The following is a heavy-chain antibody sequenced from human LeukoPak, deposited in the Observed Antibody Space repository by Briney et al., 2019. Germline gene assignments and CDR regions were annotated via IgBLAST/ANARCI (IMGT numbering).Heavy chain of an antibody. V-gene: IGHV3-23*01. CDR3: ARRSGIAVAGAFDY. D-gene: IGHD6-19*01. CDR2: ISGSAYNT. J-gene: IGHJ4*02. CDR1: GFTFSSYG. Sequence: GGSLRLSCAASGFTFSSYGMNWVRQAPGKGLEWVSTISGSAYNTYYADSVKGRFTISRDNSKNTLYLQMNSLRAEDTAVYYCARRSGIAVAGAFDYWGQGTLVTVSS.